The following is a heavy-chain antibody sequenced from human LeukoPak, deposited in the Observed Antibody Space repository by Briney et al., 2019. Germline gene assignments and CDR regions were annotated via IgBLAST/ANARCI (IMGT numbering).Heavy chain of an antibody. V-gene: IGHV4-61*10. CDR2: IYYSGST. Sequence: SETLSLTCTVSGGSISSGGYYWSWIRQPAGKGLEWIGRIYYSGSTNYNPSLKSRVTISVDTSKNQFSLKLSSVTAADTAVYYCARGAKGIFRPVYFDYWGQGTLVTVSS. CDR1: GGSISSGGYY. D-gene: IGHD1-14*01. J-gene: IGHJ4*02. CDR3: ARGAKGIFRPVYFDY.